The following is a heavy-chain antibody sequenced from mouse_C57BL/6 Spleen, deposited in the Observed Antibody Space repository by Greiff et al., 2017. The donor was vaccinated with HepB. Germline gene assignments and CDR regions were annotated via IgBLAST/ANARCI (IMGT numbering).Heavy chain of an antibody. V-gene: IGHV14-3*02. CDR2: IDPPNGNT. J-gene: IGHJ2*01. CDR1: GLNIKDTY. Sequence: EVQLQQSGAELVKSGATVKLSCTASGLNIKDTYMHWLKQWPEQGLEWIGRIDPPNGNTKYDPKLQGKATITADKTPNPAHRQVTSLTSEDTAVYYCSRMARKWGQDTTLTVSS. CDR3: SRMARK.